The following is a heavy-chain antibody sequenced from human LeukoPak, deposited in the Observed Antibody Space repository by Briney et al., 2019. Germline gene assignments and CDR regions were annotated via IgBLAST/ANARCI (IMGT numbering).Heavy chain of an antibody. CDR3: ARSGGDRVEMPTIIDY. Sequence: SETLSLTCTVAGGSISSYYWSWIRQPPGKGLEWIGYIYYSGNTNYNPSLKSRVTILVDTSKNQFSLRLSSVTAADTAVYYCARSGGDRVEMPTIIDYWGQGTLVTVSS. J-gene: IGHJ4*02. CDR2: IYYSGNT. CDR1: GGSISSYY. D-gene: IGHD5-24*01. V-gene: IGHV4-59*01.